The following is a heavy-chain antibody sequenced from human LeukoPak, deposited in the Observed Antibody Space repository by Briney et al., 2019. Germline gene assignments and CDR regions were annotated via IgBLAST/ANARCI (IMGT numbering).Heavy chain of an antibody. Sequence: SETLSLTCTVSGGSVSSGSYYRSWIRQPPGKGLEWIGYIYYSGSTNYNPSLKSRVTISVDTSKNQFSLKLSSVTAADTAVYYCASIRGYSSSPRFDYWGQGTLVTVSS. CDR2: IYYSGST. CDR1: GGSVSSGSYY. CDR3: ASIRGYSSSPRFDY. V-gene: IGHV4-61*01. J-gene: IGHJ4*02. D-gene: IGHD6-6*01.